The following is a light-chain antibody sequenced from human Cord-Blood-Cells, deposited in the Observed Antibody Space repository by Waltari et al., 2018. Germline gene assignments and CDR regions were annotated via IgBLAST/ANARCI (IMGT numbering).Light chain of an antibody. J-gene: IGLJ3*02. Sequence: QSVLTQPPSASGTPGQRVTISCSGSSSNIGSNYVYWYQQLPGTAPKLLIYRNNQRHSGVPDRFSGSKSGTSASLAIGGLRSEDEADYYCAAWDDSLSGRVFGGGTKLTVL. V-gene: IGLV1-47*01. CDR3: AAWDDSLSGRV. CDR1: SSNIGSNY. CDR2: RNN.